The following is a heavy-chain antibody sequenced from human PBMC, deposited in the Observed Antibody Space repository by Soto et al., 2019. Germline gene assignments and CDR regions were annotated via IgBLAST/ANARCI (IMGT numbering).Heavy chain of an antibody. D-gene: IGHD5-12*01. V-gene: IGHV3-7*03. J-gene: IGHJ4*02. CDR2: IKQDGSEK. CDR1: GXTFSSYG. CDR3: ASGGWLQFDY. Sequence: GSLRLSCAASGXTFSSYGMSWVRQAPGKGLEWVANIKQDGSEKYYVDSVKGRFTISRDNAKNSLYLQMKSLRAEDTAVYYCASGGWLQFDYWGQGTLVTVSS.